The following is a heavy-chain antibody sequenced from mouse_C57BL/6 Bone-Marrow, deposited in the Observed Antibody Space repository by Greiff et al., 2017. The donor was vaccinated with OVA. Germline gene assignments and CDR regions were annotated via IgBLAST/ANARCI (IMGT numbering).Heavy chain of an antibody. V-gene: IGHV1-47*01. J-gene: IGHJ1*03. D-gene: IGHD2-3*01. Sequence: VQLQQSGAELVKPGASVKMSCKASGYTFTTYPIEWMKQNHGKSLAWIGNFHPYNDDTKYNEKFKGKATLTVEKSSSTVYLELSRLTSEDSAVYDCARRYEGYYEYFDVWGTGTTVTVSS. CDR2: FHPYNDDT. CDR1: GYTFTTYP. CDR3: ARRYEGYYEYFDV.